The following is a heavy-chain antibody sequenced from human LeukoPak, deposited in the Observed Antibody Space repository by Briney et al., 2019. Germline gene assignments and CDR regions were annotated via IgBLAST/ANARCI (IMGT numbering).Heavy chain of an antibody. Sequence: GGSLGPPCPSPGFPLKQYAMSWVRQAPAKGVGCVSGICGSGGSTYYADSVKGRFTISRDNSKNTLYLQMNSLRAEDTAVYYCAKGIYSSGWFDYWGQGTLVTVSS. CDR3: AKGIYSSGWFDY. D-gene: IGHD6-19*01. CDR1: GFPLKQYA. V-gene: IGHV3-23*01. CDR2: ICGSGGST. J-gene: IGHJ4*02.